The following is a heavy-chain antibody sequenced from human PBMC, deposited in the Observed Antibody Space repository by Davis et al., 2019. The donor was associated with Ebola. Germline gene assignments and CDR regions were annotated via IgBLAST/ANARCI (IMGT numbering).Heavy chain of an antibody. CDR1: GFTFSSYG. CDR3: SGAAASVDY. J-gene: IGHJ4*02. Sequence: PGGSLRLSCAASGFTFSSYGMHWVRQASGKGLEWVGRIRSKANSYATAYAASVKGRFTISRDDSKNTAYLQMNSLKTEDTAVYYCSGAAASVDYWGQGTLVTVSS. V-gene: IGHV3-73*01. D-gene: IGHD6-13*01. CDR2: IRSKANSYAT.